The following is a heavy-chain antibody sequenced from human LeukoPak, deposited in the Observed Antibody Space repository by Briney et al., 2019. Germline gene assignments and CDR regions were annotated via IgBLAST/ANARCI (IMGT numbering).Heavy chain of an antibody. D-gene: IGHD1-7*01. Sequence: GGSLRLSCAASGFTFSSYWMSWVRQAPGKGLEWVVNIKQDGSEKYYVDSVKGRFTISRDNAKNSLYLQMNSLRAEDTAVYYCARLGGITGTRGFDYWGQGTLVTVSS. J-gene: IGHJ4*02. CDR1: GFTFSSYW. CDR3: ARLGGITGTRGFDY. V-gene: IGHV3-7*01. CDR2: IKQDGSEK.